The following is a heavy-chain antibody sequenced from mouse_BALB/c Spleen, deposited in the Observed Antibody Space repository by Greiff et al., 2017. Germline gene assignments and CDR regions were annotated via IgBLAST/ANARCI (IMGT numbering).Heavy chain of an antibody. CDR1: GFSLTSYG. V-gene: IGHV2-9*02. J-gene: IGHJ4*01. CDR3: ARGGKTILDYAMDY. Sequence: QVQLQQSGPGLVAPSQSLSITCTVSGFSLTSYGVHWVRQPPGKGLEWLGVIWAGGSTNYNSALMSRLSISKDNSKSQVFLKMNSLQTDDTAMYYCARGGKTILDYAMDYWGQGTSVTVSS. CDR2: IWAGGST. D-gene: IGHD1-1*01.